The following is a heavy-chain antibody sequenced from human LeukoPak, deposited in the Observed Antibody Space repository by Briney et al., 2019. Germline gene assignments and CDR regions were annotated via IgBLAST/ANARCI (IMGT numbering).Heavy chain of an antibody. CDR3: ARPNITSYYDSRGYDAFDV. V-gene: IGHV5-51*01. J-gene: IGHJ3*01. CDR1: GYKFSAYW. D-gene: IGHD3-22*01. CDR2: IFPDDSDT. Sequence: GESLKISCKGFGYKFSAYWIAWVRQMPGQGLEWMGIIFPDDSDTRYNLAFQGQVIISADKSVTTAYLQWSSLKASDTAMYYCARPNITSYYDSRGYDAFDVWGQGTMVTVS.